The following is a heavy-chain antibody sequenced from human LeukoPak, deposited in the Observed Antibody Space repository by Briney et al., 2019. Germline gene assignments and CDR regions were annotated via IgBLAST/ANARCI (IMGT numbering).Heavy chain of an antibody. D-gene: IGHD6-19*01. Sequence: QTGGSLRLSCAASGFTFSNYGVHWVRQAPGKGLEWVAVIWYDGSNKYYADSVKGRFTISRDNSKNTLYLQMNSLRAEDTAVYYCVRVAVAGNLNNWFDPWGQGTLVTVSS. CDR2: IWYDGSNK. CDR3: VRVAVAGNLNNWFDP. CDR1: GFTFSNYG. J-gene: IGHJ5*02. V-gene: IGHV3-33*01.